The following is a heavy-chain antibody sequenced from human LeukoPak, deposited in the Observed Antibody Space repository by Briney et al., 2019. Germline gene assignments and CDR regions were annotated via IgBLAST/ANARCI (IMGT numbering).Heavy chain of an antibody. Sequence: SETLSLTCTVSGGSISSYYWSWVRQPPGKGLEWIGYIYYSGSTDYNPSLKSRVTISVDTSKNQFSLKLNSVTAADTAVYYCARGGDYGDLRYFDYWGQGTLVTVSS. CDR1: GGSISSYY. CDR2: IYYSGST. D-gene: IGHD4-17*01. V-gene: IGHV4-59*01. J-gene: IGHJ4*02. CDR3: ARGGDYGDLRYFDY.